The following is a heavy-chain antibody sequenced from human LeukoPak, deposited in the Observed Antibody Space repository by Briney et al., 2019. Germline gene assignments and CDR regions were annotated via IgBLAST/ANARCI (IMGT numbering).Heavy chain of an antibody. D-gene: IGHD1-26*01. CDR2: IYYSGST. Sequence: ASETLSLTCTVSGGSISSYYWSWIRQPPGKGLEGIGYIYYSGSTNYNPSLKSRVTISVDTSKNQFSLKLSSLTAAETAVYYCASSGLEWESPTYYFDYWGQGTLVTVSS. V-gene: IGHV4-59*01. CDR1: GGSISSYY. J-gene: IGHJ4*02. CDR3: ASSGLEWESPTYYFDY.